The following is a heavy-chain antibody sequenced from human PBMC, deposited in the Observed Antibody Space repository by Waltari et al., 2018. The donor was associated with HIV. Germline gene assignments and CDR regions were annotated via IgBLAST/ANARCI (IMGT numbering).Heavy chain of an antibody. J-gene: IGHJ4*02. CDR3: VRGSSSWNGVDF. D-gene: IGHD6-13*01. CDR2: IKREWSST. CDR1: GFTFSNYW. Sequence: EVQLVESGGGLVQPGGSLRLSCAASGFTFSNYWMHWVRHAAGKGPVWLSSIKREWSSTTYADSEKGRFTISRDNAKNTLYMQMNSLRAEDTALYYCVRGSSSWNGVDFWGRGTLVTVSS. V-gene: IGHV3-74*01.